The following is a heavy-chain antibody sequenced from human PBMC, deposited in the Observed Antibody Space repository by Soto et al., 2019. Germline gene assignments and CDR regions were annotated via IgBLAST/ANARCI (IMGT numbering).Heavy chain of an antibody. CDR2: ISSSSSYI. V-gene: IGHV3-21*01. Sequence: PGGSLRLSCAAPGFTFSSYSMNWVRQAPGKGLEWVSSISSSSSYIYYADSVKGRFTISRDNAKNSLYLQMNSLRAEDTAVYYCARDYYDFQPDYYYYGMDVWGQGTTVTVSS. CDR1: GFTFSSYS. D-gene: IGHD3-3*01. CDR3: ARDYYDFQPDYYYYGMDV. J-gene: IGHJ6*02.